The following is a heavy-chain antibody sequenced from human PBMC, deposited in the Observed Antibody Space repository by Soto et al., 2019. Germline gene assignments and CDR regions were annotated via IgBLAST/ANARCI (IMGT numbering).Heavy chain of an antibody. D-gene: IGHD2-8*01. CDR2: VHYSGRT. CDR3: ATETNGNRLDY. Sequence: SETLSLTCTVSGDSISGYYWSWIRQSPGRALEWIGYVHYSGRTSYNPSLRGRATRLVDKSLNKGSLMLDFVTPADTAVYYCATETNGNRLDYCGLGSLVTVYS. CDR1: GDSISGYY. J-gene: IGHJ4*02. V-gene: IGHV4-59*01.